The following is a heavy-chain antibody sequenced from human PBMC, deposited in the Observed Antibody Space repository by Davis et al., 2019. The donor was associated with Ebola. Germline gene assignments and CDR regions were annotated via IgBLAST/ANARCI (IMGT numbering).Heavy chain of an antibody. J-gene: IGHJ4*02. V-gene: IGHV1-46*01. CDR1: GYTFTSYY. Sequence: ASVKVSCKASGYTFTSYYMHWVRQAPGQGLEWMGIINPSGGSTSYAQKFQGRVTMTRDTSTSTVYMELSSVTAADTAVYYCARGRTMMYFWGQGTLVTVSS. CDR2: INPSGGST. D-gene: IGHD3-22*01. CDR3: ARGRTMMYF.